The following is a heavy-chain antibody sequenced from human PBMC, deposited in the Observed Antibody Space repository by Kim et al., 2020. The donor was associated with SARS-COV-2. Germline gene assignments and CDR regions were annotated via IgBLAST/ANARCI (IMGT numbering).Heavy chain of an antibody. D-gene: IGHD4-17*01. J-gene: IGHJ4*02. Sequence: GGSLRLSCAASGFTFSSCGMHWVRQAPGKGLDWVAVIWYDGSNKYYADSVKGRFTISRDNSKNTLYLQMNSLRAEDTAVYYCARGSEYGDYAFGAMDGWYFDYWGQGTLVTVSS. V-gene: IGHV3-33*01. CDR2: IWYDGSNK. CDR1: GFTFSSCG. CDR3: ARGSEYGDYAFGAMDGWYFDY.